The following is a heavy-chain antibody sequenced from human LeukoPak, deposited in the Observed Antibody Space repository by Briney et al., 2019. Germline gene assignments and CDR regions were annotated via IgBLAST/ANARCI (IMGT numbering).Heavy chain of an antibody. CDR3: ARDSLDYDFWSGYDY. D-gene: IGHD3-3*01. CDR1: GFTFSTYS. CDR2: ISSSGRYI. Sequence: GGSLRLSCAASGFTFSTYSMDWVRQAPGRGLEWVSSISSSGRYIYYADSVKGRFTVSRDNAKKSLYLQMNNLRAEDTAVYFCARDSLDYDFWSGYDYWGQGILVTVSS. J-gene: IGHJ4*02. V-gene: IGHV3-21*01.